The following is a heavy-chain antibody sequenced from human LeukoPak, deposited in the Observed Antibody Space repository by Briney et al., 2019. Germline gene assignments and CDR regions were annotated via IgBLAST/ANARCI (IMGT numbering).Heavy chain of an antibody. CDR2: IFHSGST. D-gene: IGHD5-18*01. CDR1: GGSIGASINSPNW. V-gene: IGHV4-4*02. J-gene: IGHJ4*02. Sequence: SETLSLTCAVSGGSIGASINSPNWWSWVRQPPGKGLEWIGEIFHSGSTNYNPSLKSRVTMSVDKSKNQFSLRLTSVTAADTAVYYCARSGYHDGYSYGLFDYWGQGTLVTVSS. CDR3: ARSGYHDGYSYGLFDY.